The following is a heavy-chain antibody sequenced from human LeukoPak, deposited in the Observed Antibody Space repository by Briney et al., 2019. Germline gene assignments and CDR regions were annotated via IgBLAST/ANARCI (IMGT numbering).Heavy chain of an antibody. J-gene: IGHJ4*02. CDR1: GGSISSSSYY. D-gene: IGHD6-13*01. Sequence: SETLSLTCTVSGGSISSSSYYWSWIRQPPGKGLEWIGEINHSGSTNYNPSLKSRVTISVDTSKNQFSLKLSSVTAADTAVYYCARGRRFIAAAAPAIYYFDYWGQGTLVTVSS. CDR3: ARGRRFIAAAAPAIYYFDY. CDR2: INHSGST. V-gene: IGHV4-39*07.